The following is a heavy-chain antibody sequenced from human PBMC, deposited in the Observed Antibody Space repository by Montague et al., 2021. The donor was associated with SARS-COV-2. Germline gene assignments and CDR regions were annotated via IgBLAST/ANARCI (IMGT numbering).Heavy chain of an antibody. CDR3: AKEGYSSGWYLEQFDY. CDR2: IGDSIIADNGETT. Sequence: SLRLSCAASGFTFSSYAMSWVRQAPGKGLEWVSVIGDSIIADNGETTLYADSVKGRFTSARDNSNNTQYLQMDSLRAEDTAVDYCAKEGYSSGWYLEQFDYWGQGILVTVSS. V-gene: IGHV3-23*01. D-gene: IGHD6-13*01. CDR1: GFTFSSYA. J-gene: IGHJ4*02.